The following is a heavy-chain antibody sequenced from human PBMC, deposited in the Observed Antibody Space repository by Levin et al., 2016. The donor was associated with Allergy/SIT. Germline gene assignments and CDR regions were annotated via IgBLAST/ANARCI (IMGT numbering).Heavy chain of an antibody. V-gene: IGHV3-72*01. CDR2: IRKRTNSYTT. Sequence: VRQMPGKGLEWVGRIRKRTNSYTTEYAASVKDRFTISRDDSMNSLYLQMNNLKTEDTAVYYCIRSATLFYFDFWGQGTLVTVSS. CDR3: IRSATLFYFDF. J-gene: IGHJ4*02.